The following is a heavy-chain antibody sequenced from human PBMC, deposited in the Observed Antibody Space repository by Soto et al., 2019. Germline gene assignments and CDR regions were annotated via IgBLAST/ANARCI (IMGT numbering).Heavy chain of an antibody. CDR1: GFTFSSYA. Sequence: EVPLLESGGGLVQPGGSLRLSCAASGFTFSSYAMSWVRQAPGKGLEWVSAISGSGGSTYYADSVKGRFTISRDNSKNTLYLQMNSLRAEDTAVYYCAKGSSVVDIVATTHWGQGTLVTVSS. V-gene: IGHV3-23*01. CDR2: ISGSGGST. CDR3: AKGSSVVDIVATTH. J-gene: IGHJ4*02. D-gene: IGHD5-12*01.